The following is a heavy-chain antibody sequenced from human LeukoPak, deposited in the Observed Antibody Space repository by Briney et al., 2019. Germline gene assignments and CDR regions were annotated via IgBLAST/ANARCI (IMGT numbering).Heavy chain of an antibody. Sequence: SETLSLTCTASGGSISGGSYYWSWIRQPPGKGLEWIGYIYYSVSTKYNLSLQIRVTISVDTSKNQLSLKLSSVTAADTAVYYCARGEYGLFDYWGQGTLVTVSS. D-gene: IGHD2/OR15-2a*01. CDR3: ARGEYGLFDY. CDR2: IYYSVST. J-gene: IGHJ4*02. CDR1: GGSISGGSYY. V-gene: IGHV4-61*01.